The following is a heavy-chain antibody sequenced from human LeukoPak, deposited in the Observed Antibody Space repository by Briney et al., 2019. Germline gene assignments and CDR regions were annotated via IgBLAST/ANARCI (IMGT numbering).Heavy chain of an antibody. CDR2: ISSSGSTI. Sequence: GGSLRLSCAASGFTFSSYEMNWVRQAPGKGLEWASYISSSGSTIYYADSVKGRFTISRDNAKNSLYLQMNSLRAEDTAVYYCARDRSYGSFNYWGQGTLVTVSS. J-gene: IGHJ4*02. CDR1: GFTFSSYE. D-gene: IGHD5-18*01. V-gene: IGHV3-48*03. CDR3: ARDRSYGSFNY.